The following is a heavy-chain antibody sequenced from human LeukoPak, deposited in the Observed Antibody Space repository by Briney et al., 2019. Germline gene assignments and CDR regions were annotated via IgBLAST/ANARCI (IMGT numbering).Heavy chain of an antibody. CDR2: IYYSGST. D-gene: IGHD6-19*01. V-gene: IGHV4-59*12. J-gene: IGHJ4*02. CDR3: ARAFRWWLVEYYFDY. CDR1: GGSISSYY. Sequence: SETLSLTCTVSGGSISSYYWSWIRQPPGKGLEWIGYIYYSGSTNYNPSLKSRVTISVDTSKNQFSLKLSSVTAADTAVYYCARAFRWWLVEYYFDYWGQGTLVTVSS.